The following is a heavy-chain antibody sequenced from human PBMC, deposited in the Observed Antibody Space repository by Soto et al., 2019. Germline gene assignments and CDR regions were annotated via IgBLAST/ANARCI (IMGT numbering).Heavy chain of an antibody. V-gene: IGHV3-30*18. J-gene: IGHJ6*02. Sequence: PGGSLRLSCATSGFTFRSYGMHCVRQAPGKGLEWVAVISYDGGNKYYVDSVKGRFTISRDNSKNTLYLQMNSLRAEDTAVYYCAKDLAIDYYASSLPSRVLGMDVWGQGTTVTVSS. CDR2: ISYDGGNK. CDR3: AKDLAIDYYASSLPSRVLGMDV. D-gene: IGHD6-13*01. CDR1: GFTFRSYG.